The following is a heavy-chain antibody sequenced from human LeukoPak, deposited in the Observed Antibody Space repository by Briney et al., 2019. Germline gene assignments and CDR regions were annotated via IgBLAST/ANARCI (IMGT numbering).Heavy chain of an antibody. J-gene: IGHJ5*02. D-gene: IGHD2-2*02. Sequence: ASVKVSCKASGYTFTGYYMHWVRQAPGQGLEWMGWINPNSGGTNYAQKFQGRVTMTRDTSISTAYMELSRLRSDDTAVYYCARGGYCSSTSCYTAFDPWGQGTLVTVSS. CDR1: GYTFTGYY. CDR3: ARGGYCSSTSCYTAFDP. CDR2: INPNSGGT. V-gene: IGHV1-2*02.